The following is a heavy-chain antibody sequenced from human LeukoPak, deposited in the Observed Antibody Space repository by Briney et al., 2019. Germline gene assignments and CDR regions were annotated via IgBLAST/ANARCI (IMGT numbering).Heavy chain of an antibody. CDR3: AKVGQGCSSTSCYPGY. V-gene: IGHV3-23*01. CDR1: GFSFSTYA. D-gene: IGHD2-2*01. J-gene: IGHJ4*02. CDR2: ISGNAIST. Sequence: GGSLRLSCAGSGFSFSTYAMSWVRQAPGKGLEWVSTISGNAISTYYADPVKGRFTISRDNSKNTVYLQMNSLRAEDTAVYYCAKVGQGCSSTSCYPGYSGQGTLVTVSS.